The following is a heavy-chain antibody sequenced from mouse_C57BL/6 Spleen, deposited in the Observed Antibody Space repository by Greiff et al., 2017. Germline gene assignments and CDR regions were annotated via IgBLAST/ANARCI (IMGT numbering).Heavy chain of an antibody. CDR1: GYNFTSYW. D-gene: IGHD2-4*01. J-gene: IGHJ4*01. CDR2: IYPGSGST. Sequence: QVQLQQPGAELVKPGASVKMSCKASGYNFTSYWITWVKQRPGQGLEWIGDIYPGSGSTKYNEKFKSKATLTVDTSYSTAYRQLSSLTSEDSAVYYCARGHDYDYDGYAMDYWGQGTSVTVSS. CDR3: ARGHDYDYDGYAMDY. V-gene: IGHV1-55*01.